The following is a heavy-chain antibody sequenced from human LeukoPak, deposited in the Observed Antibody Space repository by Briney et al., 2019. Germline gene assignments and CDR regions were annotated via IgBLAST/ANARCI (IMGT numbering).Heavy chain of an antibody. D-gene: IGHD4-17*01. Sequence: SETLSLTCTVSGGSISSYYWSWIRQPPGKGLEWIGYIYYSGSTNYNPSLKSRVTISVDTSKNQFSLKLSSVTAAGTAVYYCARAGYGDSDFDYWGQGTLVTVSS. CDR2: IYYSGST. CDR1: GGSISSYY. CDR3: ARAGYGDSDFDY. V-gene: IGHV4-59*08. J-gene: IGHJ4*02.